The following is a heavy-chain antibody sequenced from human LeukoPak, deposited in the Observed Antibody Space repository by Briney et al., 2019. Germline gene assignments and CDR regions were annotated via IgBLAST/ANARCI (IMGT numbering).Heavy chain of an antibody. CDR1: GYSFTSYW. CDR3: ARGWSSGWYKGGVLDDAFDI. CDR2: IYPGDSDT. Sequence: GESLKISCKGSGYSFTSYWIGWVRQMPGKGLEWMGIIYPGDSDTRYSPSFQGQVTISADKSISTAYLQWSSLEASDTAMYYCARGWSSGWYKGGVLDDAFDIWGQGTMVTVSS. J-gene: IGHJ3*02. V-gene: IGHV5-51*01. D-gene: IGHD6-19*01.